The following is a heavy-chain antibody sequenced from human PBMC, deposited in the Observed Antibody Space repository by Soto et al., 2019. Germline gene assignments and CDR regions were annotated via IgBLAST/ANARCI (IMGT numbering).Heavy chain of an antibody. CDR1: GFIFSSYG. CDR3: AKEVHCGGGSCSWSEGFDY. Sequence: QVQLVESGGGVVQPGRSLRLSCAASGFIFSSYGMLWVRQAPGKGLEWVAVISYEGSHTYYADSVKGRFTITRDNSKNTLYLQMSSLRPEDTAVYYCAKEVHCGGGSCSWSEGFDYWGQGTLLTVSS. J-gene: IGHJ4*02. V-gene: IGHV3-30*18. D-gene: IGHD2-15*01. CDR2: ISYEGSHT.